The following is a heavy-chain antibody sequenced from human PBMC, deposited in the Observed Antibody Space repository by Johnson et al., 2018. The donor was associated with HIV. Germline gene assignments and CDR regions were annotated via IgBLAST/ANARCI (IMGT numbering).Heavy chain of an antibody. CDR1: EFTFSNSW. CDR3: ARGRYDF. J-gene: IGHJ3*01. CDR2: MDQKGSEK. V-gene: IGHV3-7*01. Sequence: VLLVESGGGLIQPGGSLRLSCAASEFTFSNSWMTWVRQAPGNGLEWVANMDQKGSEKYYVDSVKGRFTISRDNAKNSLYLRMTRRRVDDTAVYYCARGRYDFWGQGTMVTVSP.